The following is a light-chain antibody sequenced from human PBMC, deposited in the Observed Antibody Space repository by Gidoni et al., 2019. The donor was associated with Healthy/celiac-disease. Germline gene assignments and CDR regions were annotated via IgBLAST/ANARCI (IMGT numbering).Light chain of an antibody. CDR3: MQALQTPLT. V-gene: IGKV2-28*01. CDR1: QSLLHSNGYNY. J-gene: IGKJ4*01. CDR2: QGS. Sequence: DIVMTQTPLSLSVTPGEPASISCKSSQSLLHSNGYNYLDWYLQKPGQSPQLLIYQGSNRASGVPDRFSGSGSGTDFTLKISRVEAEDVGVYYCMQALQTPLTFGGGTKVEIK.